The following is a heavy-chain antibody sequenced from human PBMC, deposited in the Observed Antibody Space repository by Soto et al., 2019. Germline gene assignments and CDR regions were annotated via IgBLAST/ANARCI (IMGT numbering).Heavy chain of an antibody. CDR3: EKDRRMYSSRWYYFEY. CDR2: ISYDGSNK. V-gene: IGHV3-30*18. J-gene: IGHJ4*02. D-gene: IGHD6-13*01. Sequence: SLRLXFASSVFTFIIYFMHFFLHAPVKGLEWLAVISYDGSNKYYADSVKGRFTISRDNSKNTLYLQMNSLRAEDTAVYYCEKDRRMYSSRWYYFEYWGQGTLVPVYS. CDR1: VFTFIIYF.